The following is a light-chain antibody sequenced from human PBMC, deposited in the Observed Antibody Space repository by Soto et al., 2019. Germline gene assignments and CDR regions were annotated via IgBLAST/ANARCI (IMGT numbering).Light chain of an antibody. CDR1: QSLLHSNGNIY. Sequence: DIVLTQSPLSLPVTPGEPASISCRSSQSLLHSNGNIYLDWSLQKPGQSPQLLIYLGSIRASGVTDRFRGSGSGTDFTLNITRVEAEDVGVYYCMQAIQAPRTFGLGTKVEIK. CDR2: LGS. CDR3: MQAIQAPRT. J-gene: IGKJ1*01. V-gene: IGKV2-28*01.